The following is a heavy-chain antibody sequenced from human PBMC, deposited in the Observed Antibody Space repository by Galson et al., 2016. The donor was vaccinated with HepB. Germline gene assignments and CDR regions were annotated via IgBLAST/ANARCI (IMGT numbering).Heavy chain of an antibody. Sequence: SLRLSCAASGFGVTSNYVNWVRRAPGKVLEWVSVIYTTGLTYYADSVRGRLTISRDISQNTVSLHINSLRAEDTAIYYCARGVDRAFDHWGQGTLVTVSS. CDR1: GFGVTSNY. V-gene: IGHV3-53*01. J-gene: IGHJ5*02. D-gene: IGHD3-22*01. CDR2: IYTTGLT. CDR3: ARGVDRAFDH.